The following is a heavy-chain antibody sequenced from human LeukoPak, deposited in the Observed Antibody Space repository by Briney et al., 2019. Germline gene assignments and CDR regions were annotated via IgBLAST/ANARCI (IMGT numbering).Heavy chain of an antibody. V-gene: IGHV4-4*02. CDR3: AREGGFYRPLDY. D-gene: IGHD3-3*01. CDR2: VHLDGRT. CDR1: GGSVINTNW. J-gene: IGHJ4*02. Sequence: SEILSLTCGVPGGSVINTNWWTWVRQPPGKGLEWIGAVHLDGRTNYNPSLESRLTMSVDVSENQVSLKLTSVTAADTAVYYCAREGGFYRPLDYSGQGTLVTVSS.